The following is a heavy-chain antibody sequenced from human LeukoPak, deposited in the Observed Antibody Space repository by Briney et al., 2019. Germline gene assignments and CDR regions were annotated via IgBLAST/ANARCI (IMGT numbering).Heavy chain of an antibody. V-gene: IGHV3-30*02. J-gene: IGHJ3*02. D-gene: IGHD6-13*01. CDR1: GFTFSSYG. CDR3: AKDPGYSSLTGAFDI. Sequence: PGGSLRLSCAASGFTFSSYGMHWVRQAPGKGLEWVAFIRYDGSNKYYADSVKGRFTISRDNAKNSLYLQMNSLRAEDTALYYCAKDPGYSSLTGAFDIWGQGTMVTVSS. CDR2: IRYDGSNK.